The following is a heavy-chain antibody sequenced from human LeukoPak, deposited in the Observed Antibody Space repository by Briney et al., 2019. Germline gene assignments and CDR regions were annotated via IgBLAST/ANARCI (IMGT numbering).Heavy chain of an antibody. CDR2: IKSKTDGGTT. Sequence: SGGSLRLSCAASGFTFSKAWMSWVRQAPGKGLEWIGRIKSKTDGGTTDYAAPVKGRFTISRDDSPDTLYLQLNSLKTEDTAIYYCTTDTRNRYYFDYWGQGTLVTVSS. CDR1: GFTFSKAW. J-gene: IGHJ4*02. V-gene: IGHV3-15*01. CDR3: TTDTRNRYYFDY. D-gene: IGHD1-14*01.